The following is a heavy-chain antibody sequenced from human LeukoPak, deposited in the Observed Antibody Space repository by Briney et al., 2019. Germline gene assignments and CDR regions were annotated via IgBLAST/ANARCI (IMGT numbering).Heavy chain of an antibody. D-gene: IGHD6-19*01. V-gene: IGHV3-23*01. Sequence: PGGSLRLSCAAAGVTFSSYAMSWVRQAPGKGLEWVSTISDSGGSTYYADSVKGRFTISRDNSKNTVYLQMNSLRAEDAAVYYCARQSGWRSYFDHWGQGTLVTVSS. CDR3: ARQSGWRSYFDH. J-gene: IGHJ4*02. CDR1: GVTFSSYA. CDR2: ISDSGGST.